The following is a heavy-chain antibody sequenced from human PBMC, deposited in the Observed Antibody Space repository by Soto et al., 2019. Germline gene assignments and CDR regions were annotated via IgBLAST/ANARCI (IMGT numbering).Heavy chain of an antibody. CDR2: IYTSWST. CDR3: ARLSSVVNPWYFDS. CDR1: GGSISSYY. V-gene: IGHV4-4*07. Sequence: SETLSLTCTVPGGSISSYYWSWIRQPAGKGLEWIGRIYTSWSTNYNPSLKSRVTMSVDTSKIQFPLRVSAVTAADPAVYYCARLSSVVNPWYFDSWGRGTLVTVSS. D-gene: IGHD2-15*01. J-gene: IGHJ4*02.